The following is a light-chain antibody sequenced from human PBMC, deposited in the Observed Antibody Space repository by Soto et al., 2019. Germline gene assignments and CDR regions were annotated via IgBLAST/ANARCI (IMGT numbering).Light chain of an antibody. CDR3: QQYGSSPLIT. CDR2: GAS. CDR1: QSVSSSY. Sequence: IVMTQSPATLSVSPGEGATVSCSAIQSVSSSYLAWYQQKPGQAPRLLIYGASSRATGIPDRFSGSGSGTDFTLTISRLEPEDFAVYYCQQYGSSPLITFGQGTRLEIK. V-gene: IGKV3-20*01. J-gene: IGKJ5*01.